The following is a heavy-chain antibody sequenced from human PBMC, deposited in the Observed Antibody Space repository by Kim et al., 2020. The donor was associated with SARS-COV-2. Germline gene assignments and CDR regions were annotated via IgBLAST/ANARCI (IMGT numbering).Heavy chain of an antibody. CDR3: ARIRGQAWGVVVPAAIDYFDY. V-gene: IGHV4-39*01. D-gene: IGHD2-2*02. CDR2: IYYSGST. J-gene: IGHJ4*02. CDR1: GGYISSSSYY. Sequence: SETLSLTCTVSGGYISSSSYYWGWIRQPPGKGLEWIGSIYYSGSTYYNPSLKSRVTISVDTSKNQFSLKLSSVTAADTAVYYCARIRGQAWGVVVPAAIDYFDYWGQGTLVTVSS.